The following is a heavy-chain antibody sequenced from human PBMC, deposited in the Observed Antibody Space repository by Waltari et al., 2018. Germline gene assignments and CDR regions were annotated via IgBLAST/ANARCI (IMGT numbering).Heavy chain of an antibody. CDR3: AKQVPAGGSGSYYNTGWFDP. D-gene: IGHD3-10*01. CDR2: VYNSGAT. J-gene: IGHJ5*02. V-gene: IGHV4-39*01. CDR1: VGSISSTNY. Sequence: QLQLQVSGPGLVKPSGTLFLTSTVSVGSISSTNYWGWIRQPPGKGLEWLGSVYNSGATDYNASLKSRVTISVDTSRNEFSLRLTSVTAADTALYYCAKQVPAGGSGSYYNTGWFDPWGQGTLVTVSA.